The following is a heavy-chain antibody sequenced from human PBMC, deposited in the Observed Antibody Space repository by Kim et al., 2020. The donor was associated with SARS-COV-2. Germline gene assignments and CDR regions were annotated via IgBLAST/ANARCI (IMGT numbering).Heavy chain of an antibody. CDR3: ARALRGCRGGICYSDLGY. CDR2: IDPNTGVT. V-gene: IGHV1-2*06. J-gene: IGHJ4*01. CDR1: GYTFTAYY. Sequence: ASVKVSCKASGYTFTAYYMHWVRQAPGQGLEWMGRIDPNTGVTKYAQKFQGRVTITRDTPISPPYMEPSRLTSDDTALYYSARALRGCRGGICYSDLGYW. D-gene: IGHD2-15*01.